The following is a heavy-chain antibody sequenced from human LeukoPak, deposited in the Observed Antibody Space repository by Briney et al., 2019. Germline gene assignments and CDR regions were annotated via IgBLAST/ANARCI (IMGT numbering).Heavy chain of an antibody. V-gene: IGHV1-46*01. J-gene: IGHJ6*03. CDR2: INPSGGST. CDR1: GYTFTSYD. Sequence: ASVKVSCKASGYTFTSYDINWVRQAPGQGLEWMGIINPSGGSTSYAQKFQGRVTMTRDTSTSTVYMELSSLRSEDTAVYYCARSADIVVVPAAIRSLGVAPYYMDVWGKGTTVTVSS. CDR3: ARSADIVVVPAAIRSLGVAPYYMDV. D-gene: IGHD2-2*02.